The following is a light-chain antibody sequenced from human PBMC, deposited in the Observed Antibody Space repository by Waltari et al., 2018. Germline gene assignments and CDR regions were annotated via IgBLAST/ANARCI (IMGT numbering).Light chain of an antibody. CDR3: QQRNNWPIT. CDR1: QSASNF. CDR2: DTS. Sequence: DIVLTQSPGPLSLSPGERATLSCRASQSASNFLSWYQKRPGQAPRLLIYDTSNRATGVPARFSGSGSGTDFTLTINSLEPDDFAVYFCQQRNNWPITFGQGTRLEIK. V-gene: IGKV3-11*01. J-gene: IGKJ5*01.